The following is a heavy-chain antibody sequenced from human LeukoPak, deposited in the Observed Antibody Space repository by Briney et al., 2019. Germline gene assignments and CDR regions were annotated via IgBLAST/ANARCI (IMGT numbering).Heavy chain of an antibody. Sequence: PGGSLRLSCAASGFSFGSYAMTWVRQAPGKGLEWVSAISGSGDSTYYADSVEGRFTISRDNSKNTLFLQMNSLRAEDAAVYYCAKDSGYHYNYFDYWGQGTLVTVSS. CDR2: ISGSGDST. V-gene: IGHV3-23*01. J-gene: IGHJ4*02. CDR1: GFSFGSYA. D-gene: IGHD5-12*01. CDR3: AKDSGYHYNYFDY.